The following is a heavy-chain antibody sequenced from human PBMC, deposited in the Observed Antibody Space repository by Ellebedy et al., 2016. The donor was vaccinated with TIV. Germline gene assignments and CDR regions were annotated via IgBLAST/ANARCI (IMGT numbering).Heavy chain of an antibody. CDR3: AKDRDDAGDFVFDS. V-gene: IGHV3-23*01. J-gene: IGHJ4*02. CDR2: ISRTDDST. Sequence: GESLKISXTASGFTFSNYVMSWVRQAPGKGLKWVSGISRTDDSTYYADSVKGRSTISRDDPKSTLYLQMNNLRAEDTAVYYCAKDRDDAGDFVFDSWGQGTLVTVSS. CDR1: GFTFSNYV. D-gene: IGHD4-17*01.